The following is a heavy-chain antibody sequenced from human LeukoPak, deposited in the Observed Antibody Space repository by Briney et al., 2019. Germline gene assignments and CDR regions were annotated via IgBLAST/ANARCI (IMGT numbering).Heavy chain of an antibody. CDR3: ARDGYYYGMDV. CDR2: ISSSSSYI. Sequence: GGSLRLSCAASGFTFSSYSMNWVGQAPGKGLEWVSSISSSSSYIYYAESVKGRFTISRDNAKNSLSLQLNSLRAEDTAVYYCARDGYYYGMDVWGPGTTVTVSS. CDR1: GFTFSSYS. J-gene: IGHJ6*02. V-gene: IGHV3-21*01.